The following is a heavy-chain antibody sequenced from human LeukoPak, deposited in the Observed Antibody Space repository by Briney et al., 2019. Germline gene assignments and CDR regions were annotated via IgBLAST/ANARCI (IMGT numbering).Heavy chain of an antibody. D-gene: IGHD6-13*01. V-gene: IGHV3-23*01. CDR1: GFTFSSYD. CDR2: ISASGGRT. J-gene: IGHJ4*02. Sequence: GGSLRLSCAASGFTFSSYDMSWVRQAPGKGLEWVSAISASGGRTYYADSVKGRFTISRDNSKNTMYQQMNSLRAEDTAVYYCAKGSSSSRPYYFDYWGQGTLATVSS. CDR3: AKGSSSSRPYYFDY.